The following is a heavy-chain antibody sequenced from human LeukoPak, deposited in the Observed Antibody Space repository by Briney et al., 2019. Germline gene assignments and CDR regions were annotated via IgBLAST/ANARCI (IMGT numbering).Heavy chain of an antibody. V-gene: IGHV3-30*18. J-gene: IGHJ6*02. CDR3: AKARRMDV. CDR1: GFTFSSYG. Sequence: GGSLRLSCAASGFTFSSYGMHWVRQAPGKGLEWVAVISYDGSNKYYADSVKGRFTISRDNSKNTLYLQMNSLRAEDTAVYYCAKARRMDVWGQGATVTVSS. CDR2: ISYDGSNK.